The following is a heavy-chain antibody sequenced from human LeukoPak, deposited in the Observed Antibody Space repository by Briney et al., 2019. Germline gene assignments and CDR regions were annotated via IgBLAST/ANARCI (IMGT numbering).Heavy chain of an antibody. D-gene: IGHD6-13*01. Sequence: PGGSLRLSCAASGFTFSSYGMHWVRQAPGKGLEWVAVISYDGSNKYYADSVKGRFTIFRDNSKNTLYLQMNSLRAEDTAVYYCARMGIAAAGTPIDYWGQGTLVTVSS. J-gene: IGHJ4*02. CDR2: ISYDGSNK. CDR3: ARMGIAAAGTPIDY. CDR1: GFTFSSYG. V-gene: IGHV3-30*19.